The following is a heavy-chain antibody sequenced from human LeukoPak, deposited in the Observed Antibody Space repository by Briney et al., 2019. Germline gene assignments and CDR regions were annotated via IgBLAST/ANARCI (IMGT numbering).Heavy chain of an antibody. J-gene: IGHJ6*03. CDR3: ARAAYGSGSYSGILYMDV. V-gene: IGHV3-21*01. D-gene: IGHD3-10*01. CDR1: GFTFSSYG. CDR2: ISSSSSYI. Sequence: PGGSLRLSCAASGFTFSSYGMSWVRQAPGKGLEWVSSISSSSSYIYYADSVKGRFTISRDNAKNSLYLQMNSLRAEDTAVYYCARAAYGSGSYSGILYMDVWGKGTTVTVSS.